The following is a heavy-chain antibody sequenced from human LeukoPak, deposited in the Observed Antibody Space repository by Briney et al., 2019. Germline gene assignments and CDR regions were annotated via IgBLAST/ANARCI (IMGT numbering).Heavy chain of an antibody. V-gene: IGHV1-2*02. D-gene: IGHD4-17*01. CDR3: ARAGDYDMGGWYFDL. J-gene: IGHJ2*01. Sequence: ASVKVSCKASGYTFTGYYMHWVRQAPGQGLEWMGWINPNIGGTNYAQKFPGRVTITRDTSISTAYMELSRLRSDDTAVYYCARAGDYDMGGWYFDLWGRGTMVTVSS. CDR2: INPNIGGT. CDR1: GYTFTGYY.